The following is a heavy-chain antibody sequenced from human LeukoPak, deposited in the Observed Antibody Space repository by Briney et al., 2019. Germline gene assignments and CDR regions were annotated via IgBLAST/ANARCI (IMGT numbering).Heavy chain of an antibody. J-gene: IGHJ6*02. CDR2: ITSSSSSI. CDR3: ARGRGVSSYDAMDV. Sequence: GSLRLSCAASGFTFSSYSMNWVRQAPGKGLEWISYITSSSSSIHYADSVKGRFTVSRDNAKNSVYLQMNSLRAEDMAVYYCARGRGVSSYDAMDVWGRGTAVTVSS. V-gene: IGHV3-48*01. CDR1: GFTFSSYS. D-gene: IGHD2-15*01.